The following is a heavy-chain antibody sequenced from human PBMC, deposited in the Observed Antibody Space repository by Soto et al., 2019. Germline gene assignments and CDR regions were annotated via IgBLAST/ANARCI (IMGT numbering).Heavy chain of an antibody. D-gene: IGHD4-17*01. Sequence: PSETLSLTCAVSGGSISSGGYSWSWIRQPPGKGLEWIGYIYHGGSTYYNPSLKSRVTISVDRSKNQFSLKLSSVTAADTAVYYCARRYGDYFDFWGQGTLVTVSS. CDR2: IYHGGST. CDR3: ARRYGDYFDF. CDR1: GGSISSGGYS. J-gene: IGHJ4*02. V-gene: IGHV4-30-2*01.